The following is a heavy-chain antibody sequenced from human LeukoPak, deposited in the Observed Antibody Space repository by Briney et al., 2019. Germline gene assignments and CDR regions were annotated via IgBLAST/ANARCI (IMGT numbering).Heavy chain of an antibody. V-gene: IGHV4-59*01. CDR3: VRGNRCSSTNCQFYYYYGMDV. J-gene: IGHJ6*02. CDR1: GGSISSSY. D-gene: IGHD2-2*01. CDR2: IYYSGST. Sequence: SETLSLTCTVSGGSISSSYWSWIRQPPGKGLEWIGYIYYSGSTSYNPSLKSRVTISVDTSKNQFSLKLSSVTAADTAVYYCVRGNRCSSTNCQFYYYYGMDVWGRGTTVTVSS.